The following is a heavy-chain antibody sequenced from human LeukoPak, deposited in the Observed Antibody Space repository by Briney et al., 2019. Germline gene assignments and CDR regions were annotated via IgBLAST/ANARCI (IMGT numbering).Heavy chain of an antibody. CDR2: IIPIFGTA. CDR3: AIHSTRGILTGTLPELDY. J-gene: IGHJ4*02. D-gene: IGHD3-9*01. V-gene: IGHV1-69*13. CDR1: GYTFTSYD. Sequence: ASVKVSCKASGYTFTSYDISWVRQAPGQGLEWMGGIIPIFGTANYAQKFQGRVTITADESTSTAYMELSSLRSEDTAVYYCAIHSTRGILTGTLPELDYWGQGTLVTVSS.